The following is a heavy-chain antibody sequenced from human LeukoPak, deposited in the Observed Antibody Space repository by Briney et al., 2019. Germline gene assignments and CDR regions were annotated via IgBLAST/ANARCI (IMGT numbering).Heavy chain of an antibody. CDR3: VKDYYYGGYMEGFDY. J-gene: IGHJ4*02. CDR1: GFTFSSSA. Sequence: PGGSLGLSCAASGFTFSSSAMSWVRQAPGKGLEWVSAISNNGGYTYYADSVQGRFTISRDNSKSTLCLQMNSLRAEDTAIYYCVKDYYYGGYMEGFDYWGQGTPVTVSS. D-gene: IGHD5-12*01. V-gene: IGHV3-23*01. CDR2: ISNNGGYT.